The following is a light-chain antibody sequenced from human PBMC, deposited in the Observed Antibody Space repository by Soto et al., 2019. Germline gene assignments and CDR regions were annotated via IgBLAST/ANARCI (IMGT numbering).Light chain of an antibody. CDR1: QSLLHTTGFTY. J-gene: IGKJ4*01. CDR2: LGS. V-gene: IGKV2-28*01. CDR3: MQSLQTPLT. Sequence: DIVMTQSPFSLSVTPGEPASISCTSSQSLLHTTGFTYVDWYLQKPGLSPQLLIYLGSYRPSGVPDRFSGNESGAHFTLRVSRVEAEDVGVYYCMQSLQTPLTFGGGTKVEIK.